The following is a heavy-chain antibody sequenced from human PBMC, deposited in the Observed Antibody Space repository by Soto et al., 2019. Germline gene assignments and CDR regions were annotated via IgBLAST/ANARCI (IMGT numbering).Heavy chain of an antibody. D-gene: IGHD1-26*01. J-gene: IGHJ4*02. CDR2: IWYDGSNK. CDR1: GFTFSSYG. CDR3: AGGAPPCGRHPPEV. Sequence: QVQLVESGGGVVQPGRSLRLSCAASGFTFSSYGMHWVRQAPGKGLEWVAVIWYDGSNKYYADSVKGRFTISRDNSKNTPDPQMNRLRGQDKAVDYLAGGAPPCGRHPPEVWGQGTLVTVSS. V-gene: IGHV3-33*01.